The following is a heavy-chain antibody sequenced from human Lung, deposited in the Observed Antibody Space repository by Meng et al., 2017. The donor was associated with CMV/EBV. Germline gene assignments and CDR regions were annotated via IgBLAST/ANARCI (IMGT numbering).Heavy chain of an antibody. V-gene: IGHV3-23*01. CDR3: AKDWSRYCTSTSCYKPWFDP. D-gene: IGHD2-2*01. J-gene: IGHJ5*02. CDR2: ISAGGGST. CDR1: AFTFSNYG. Sequence: GGSXRLXXAASAFTFSNYGMSWVRRAPGRGLEWVSGISAGGGSTYYADSVKGRFTVSRDNSKNTLYLQMNSLRAEDTAVYYCAKDWSRYCTSTSCYKPWFDPWGQGTLVXVSS.